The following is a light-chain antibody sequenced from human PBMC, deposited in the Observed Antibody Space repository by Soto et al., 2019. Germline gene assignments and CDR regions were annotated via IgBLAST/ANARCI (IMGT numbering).Light chain of an antibody. CDR2: LGS. J-gene: IGKJ1*01. CDR3: MQALQTPWT. Sequence: DIVMTQSPLSLPVTPGEPASISCRSSQSLLHSNGYNYLDWYLQKPGQSPQLLIYLGSNRASGVPDRFSGSGSGPEFTLKISRVEAEDVGVYYCMQALQTPWTFGQGTKVDIK. V-gene: IGKV2-28*01. CDR1: QSLLHSNGYNY.